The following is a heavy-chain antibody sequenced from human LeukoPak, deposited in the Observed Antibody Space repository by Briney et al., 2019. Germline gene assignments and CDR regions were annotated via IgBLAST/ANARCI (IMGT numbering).Heavy chain of an antibody. J-gene: IGHJ4*02. Sequence: GGSLRLSCVASGLNFDDSAMHWVRQAPGKGLEWVSLISADGGSTFSADSVKGRFSISRDNSKNSLYLQMNSLRAEDTAVYYCASGRIAVAGTDYWGQGTLVTVSS. V-gene: IGHV3-43*02. CDR3: ASGRIAVAGTDY. D-gene: IGHD6-19*01. CDR1: GLNFDDSA. CDR2: ISADGGST.